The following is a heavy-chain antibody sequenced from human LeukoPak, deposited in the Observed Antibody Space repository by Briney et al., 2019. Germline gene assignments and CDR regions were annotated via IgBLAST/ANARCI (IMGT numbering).Heavy chain of an antibody. J-gene: IGHJ1*01. CDR1: GYTFTSYA. D-gene: IGHD6-13*01. CDR3: ARGAEQQLGTEYFQH. CDR2: IIPILGIA. Sequence: SVKVSCKASGYTFTSYAMHWVRQAPGQRLEWMGRIIPILGIANYAQKFQGRVTITADKSTSTAYMELSSLRSEDTAVYYCARGAEQQLGTEYFQHWGQGTLVTVSS. V-gene: IGHV1-69*04.